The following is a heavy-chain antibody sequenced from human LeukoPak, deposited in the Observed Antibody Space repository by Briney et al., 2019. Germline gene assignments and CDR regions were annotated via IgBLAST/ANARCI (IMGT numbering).Heavy chain of an antibody. J-gene: IGHJ4*02. D-gene: IGHD3-3*01. CDR1: GYTLTSYG. CDR3: ARARRSAAAPVGYYFDS. Sequence: GASVKISCKASGYTLTSYGINWVRQAPGQGLEWRGWTNTNTGNPAYAQGFTGRLVFSVDTSVSTTCLQISSLKAEDTAVYYCARARRSAAAPVGYYFDSWGQGTLVTVSS. V-gene: IGHV7-4-1*02. CDR2: TNTNTGNP.